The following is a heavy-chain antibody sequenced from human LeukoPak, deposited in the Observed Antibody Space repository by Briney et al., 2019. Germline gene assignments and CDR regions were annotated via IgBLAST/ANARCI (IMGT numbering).Heavy chain of an antibody. V-gene: IGHV1-18*01. J-gene: IGHJ5*02. D-gene: IGHD2-2*01. CDR1: GYTFTNYG. CDR3: ARDHCSSTSCYPDDNWFDP. Sequence: GASVKVSCKASGYTFTNYGITWVRQAPGQGLEWMGWISTYNGDTNYAQKLQGRVTMTTDTFTSTAYMELRSLRYDDTAVYYCARDHCSSTSCYPDDNWFDPWGQGTLVTVSS. CDR2: ISTYNGDT.